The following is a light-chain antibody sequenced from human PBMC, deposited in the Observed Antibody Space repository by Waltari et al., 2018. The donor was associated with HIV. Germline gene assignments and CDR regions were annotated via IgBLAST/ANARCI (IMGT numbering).Light chain of an antibody. CDR1: SSYVGGYNY. CDR3: SSYTSSSTPLYV. J-gene: IGLJ1*01. Sequence: QSALTQPASVSGSPGQSITISCTGTSSYVGGYNYVSLSQQHPGKARKLMIYDVSDRPARVADRFAGCKSGNTASLTISGLQAEDEADYYCSSYTSSSTPLYVFGTGTKVTVL. CDR2: DVS. V-gene: IGLV2-14*03.